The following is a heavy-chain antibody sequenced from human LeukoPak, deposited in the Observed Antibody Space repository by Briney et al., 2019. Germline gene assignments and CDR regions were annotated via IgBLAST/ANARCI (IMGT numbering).Heavy chain of an antibody. CDR3: ARVDYGGNSGWFDP. V-gene: IGHV3-30*19. CDR2: ISYDGSNK. D-gene: IGHD4-23*01. J-gene: IGHJ5*02. Sequence: GGSLRLSCAASGFTFSTYGMHWVRQAPGKGLEWAEVISYDGSNKYYADSVKGRFTISRDNSKNTLYLQMNSLRAEDTAVYYCARVDYGGNSGWFDPWGQGTLVTVSS. CDR1: GFTFSTYG.